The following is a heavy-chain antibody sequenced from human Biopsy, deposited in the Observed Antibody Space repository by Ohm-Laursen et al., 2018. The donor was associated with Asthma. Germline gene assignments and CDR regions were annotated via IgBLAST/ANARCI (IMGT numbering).Heavy chain of an antibody. CDR3: AKARCHYFYCDMEV. CDR1: GGTLNNYA. CDR2: ISPIFGSI. Sequence: GSSVKVSCKSSGGTLNNYAINWVRQAPGQGLEWMGGISPIFGSIKYAQKFQDRVTISADVFRNTVHLDLSSLRSEDTAVLYCAKARCHYFYCDMEVWGQGTTVTVSS. V-gene: IGHV1-69*01. D-gene: IGHD3-3*01. J-gene: IGHJ6*02.